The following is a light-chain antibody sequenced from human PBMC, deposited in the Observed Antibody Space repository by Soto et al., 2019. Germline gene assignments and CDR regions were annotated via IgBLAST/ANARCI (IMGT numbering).Light chain of an antibody. Sequence: EIVLTQSPGTLSLSPGERATLSCRASQSVSSSYLAWYQQKPGQAPRLLIYGASSRATGIPARFSGSGSGTEFTLTINSLEPEDFAVYYCQQRTNRPPITFGQGTRLEIK. CDR1: QSVSSSY. V-gene: IGKV3D-20*02. CDR3: QQRTNRPPIT. CDR2: GAS. J-gene: IGKJ5*01.